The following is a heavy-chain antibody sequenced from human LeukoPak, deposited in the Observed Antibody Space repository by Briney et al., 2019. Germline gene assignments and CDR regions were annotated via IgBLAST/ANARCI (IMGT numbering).Heavy chain of an antibody. Sequence: GESLKISCKGSGYSFTSYWIGWVRQMPGKGLEWMGIIYPGDSDTRYSPSFQGQVTISADKSISTAYLQWSSLKASDTAMYYCARYFDDSSGYYAFDIWGKGTMVTVSS. D-gene: IGHD3-22*01. CDR3: ARYFDDSSGYYAFDI. CDR1: GYSFTSYW. CDR2: IYPGDSDT. J-gene: IGHJ3*02. V-gene: IGHV5-51*01.